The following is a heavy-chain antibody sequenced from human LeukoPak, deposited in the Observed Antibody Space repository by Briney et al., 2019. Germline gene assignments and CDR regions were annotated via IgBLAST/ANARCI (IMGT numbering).Heavy chain of an antibody. J-gene: IGHJ6*03. CDR3: ARGGASYYCYYMDV. Sequence: GSLRLSCAASGFTFSSYWMNWVRQAPGQGLEWVANINQNGSDKYYVDSVKGRFTISRDNAKNSLYLQMNSLRAEDTAVYYCARGGASYYCYYMDVWGKGTTVTVSS. V-gene: IGHV3-7*01. CDR2: INQNGSDK. D-gene: IGHD1-26*01. CDR1: GFTFSSYW.